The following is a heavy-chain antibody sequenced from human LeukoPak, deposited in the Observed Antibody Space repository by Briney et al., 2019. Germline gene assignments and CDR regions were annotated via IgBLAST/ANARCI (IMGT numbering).Heavy chain of an antibody. CDR1: GGSISSYY. J-gene: IGHJ4*02. CDR3: ARGPGDWYSSSWYYSASYYFDY. Sequence: SETLSLTCTVSGGSISSYYWSWIRQPPGKGLEWIGYIYYSGSTNYNPSLKSRVTISVDTSKNQFSLKLSSVTAADTAVYYCARGPGDWYSSSWYYSASYYFDYWGQGTLVTVSS. CDR2: IYYSGST. V-gene: IGHV4-59*01. D-gene: IGHD6-13*01.